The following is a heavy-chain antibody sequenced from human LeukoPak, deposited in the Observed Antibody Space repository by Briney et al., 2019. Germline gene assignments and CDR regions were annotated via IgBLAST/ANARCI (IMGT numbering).Heavy chain of an antibody. V-gene: IGHV3-48*03. J-gene: IGHJ1*01. CDR3: ARDTVTTLAEYFQH. CDR2: ISSSGSTI. CDR1: GFTFSSYE. Sequence: PGGSLRLSCAASGFTFSSYEMNCVRQAPGKGLEWVSYISSSGSTIYYADSVKGRFTISRDNAKNSLYLQMNSLRAEDTAVYYCARDTVTTLAEYFQHWGQGTLITVSS. D-gene: IGHD4-17*01.